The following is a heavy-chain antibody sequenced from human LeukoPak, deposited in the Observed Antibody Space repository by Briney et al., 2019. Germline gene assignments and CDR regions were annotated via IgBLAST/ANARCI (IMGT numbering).Heavy chain of an antibody. V-gene: IGHV3-64*02. J-gene: IGHJ4*02. D-gene: IGHD1-26*01. CDR2: MNTDGRIT. Sequence: GGSLRLSCVASGFSFRNYAIHWVRQAPGKGLEYVSVMNTDGRITYYADSVKGRFTISRDNSKNTVYLQMGSLRGEDMAVYYCTRDGGSFCDFDYWGQGALVTVSS. CDR3: TRDGGSFCDFDY. CDR1: GFSFRNYA.